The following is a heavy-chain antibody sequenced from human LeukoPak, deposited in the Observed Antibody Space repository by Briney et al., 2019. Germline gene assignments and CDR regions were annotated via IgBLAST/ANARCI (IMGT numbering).Heavy chain of an antibody. V-gene: IGHV1-24*01. Sequence: GAPVKVSCKVSGYTLTELSMHWVRQAPGKGLEWMGGFDPEDGETIYAQKFQGRVTMTEDTSTDTAYMELSSLRSEDTAVYYCATRKRYYDILTGYYSSHDAFDIWGQGTMVTVSS. CDR2: FDPEDGET. CDR1: GYTLTELS. CDR3: ATRKRYYDILTGYYSSHDAFDI. D-gene: IGHD3-9*01. J-gene: IGHJ3*02.